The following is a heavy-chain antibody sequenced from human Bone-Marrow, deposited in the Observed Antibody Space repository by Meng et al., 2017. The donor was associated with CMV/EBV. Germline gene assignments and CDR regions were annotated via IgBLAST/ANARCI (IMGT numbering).Heavy chain of an antibody. D-gene: IGHD6-6*01. CDR2: MNPNSGNT. Sequence: ASVKVSCKASGYTFTGYYMHWVRQAPGQGLEWMGWMNPNSGNTGYAQKFQGRVTMTRNTSISTAYMELSSLRSEDTAVYYCARAGSSSTSYYFDYWGQGTLVTGSS. CDR1: GYTFTGYY. CDR3: ARAGSSSTSYYFDY. V-gene: IGHV1-8*02. J-gene: IGHJ4*02.